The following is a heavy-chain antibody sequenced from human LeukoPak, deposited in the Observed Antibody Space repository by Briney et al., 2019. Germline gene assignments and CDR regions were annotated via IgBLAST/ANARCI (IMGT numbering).Heavy chain of an antibody. CDR1: GFTFSSYS. CDR2: IHRDDKT. Sequence: GGSLRLSCAASGFTFSSYSMNWVRRAPGKGLEWVSFIHRDDKTYYADSVKGRFTMSRDSSKNTLYLQMNSLGADDTAVYYCAREVISTPSYFDYWGQGILVTVSS. V-gene: IGHV3-53*01. J-gene: IGHJ4*02. D-gene: IGHD2-2*01. CDR3: AREVISTPSYFDY.